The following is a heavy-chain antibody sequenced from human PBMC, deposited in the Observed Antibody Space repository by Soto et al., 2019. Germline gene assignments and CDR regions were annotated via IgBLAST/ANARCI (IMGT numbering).Heavy chain of an antibody. J-gene: IGHJ3*02. CDR1: GGSISSGAYS. CDR3: ARGPYDSSGFYSAFDI. CDR2: IYHSGST. Sequence: QVKLQESGSGLVKPSQTLSLTCAVSGGSISSGAYSWSWIRQPPGKGLEWIGYIYHSGSTYYSPSLKSRVTVSVDRSKNQFSLKLSSVTAADTAVFYCARGPYDSSGFYSAFDIWGQGTMVTVSS. D-gene: IGHD3-22*01. V-gene: IGHV4-30-2*01.